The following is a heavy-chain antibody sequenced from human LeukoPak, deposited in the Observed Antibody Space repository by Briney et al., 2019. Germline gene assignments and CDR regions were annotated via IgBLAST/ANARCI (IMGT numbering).Heavy chain of an antibody. CDR1: GGYISGYY. Sequence: SETLSLTCTVSGGYISGYYWSWIRQPPGKGLEWIGSIFSSGSTNYNPSLKSRVTISEDTSVNQFSLKLSSVTAADTAVYYCARHYYDRSDSYSFDYWGQGTLVTVSS. D-gene: IGHD3-22*01. J-gene: IGHJ4*02. CDR3: ARHYYDRSDSYSFDY. CDR2: IFSSGST. V-gene: IGHV4-59*08.